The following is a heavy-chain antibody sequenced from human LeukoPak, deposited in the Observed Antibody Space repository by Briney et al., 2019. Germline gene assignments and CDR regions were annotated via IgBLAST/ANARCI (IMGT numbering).Heavy chain of an antibody. J-gene: IGHJ4*02. CDR2: ISSSGSII. CDR3: ARHLYGGDY. V-gene: IGHV3-48*03. D-gene: IGHD2/OR15-2a*01. CDR1: GFTFSSYE. Sequence: GGSLRLSCAASGFTFSSYEMNWVRQAPGKGLEWVSYISSSGSIIHYADSVKGRFTISRDNAKNSLYLQMNSLRAEDTAVYYCARHLYGGDYWGQGTLVTVSS.